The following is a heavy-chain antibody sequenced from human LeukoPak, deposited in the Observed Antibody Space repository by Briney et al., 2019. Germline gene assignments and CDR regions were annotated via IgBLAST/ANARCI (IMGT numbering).Heavy chain of an antibody. D-gene: IGHD2-2*01. Sequence: GGSLRLSCAASGFTFSSYSMNWVRQAPGKGLEWVSSISSSSSYIYYADSVKGRFTISRDNAKNSLYLQMNSLRAEDTAVYYCARDNCSSTSCYYFDNWGQGTLVTVSS. CDR3: ARDNCSSTSCYYFDN. CDR1: GFTFSSYS. V-gene: IGHV3-21*01. J-gene: IGHJ4*02. CDR2: ISSSSSYI.